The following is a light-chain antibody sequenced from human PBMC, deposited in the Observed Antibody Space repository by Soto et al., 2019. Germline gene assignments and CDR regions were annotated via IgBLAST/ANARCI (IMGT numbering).Light chain of an antibody. CDR2: DAS. Sequence: EIVMTQSPATLSVSPGERATFSCRASQSVRRSLAWYQQKPGRGPRLLIYDASTRATGIPARFSGSGSGTEFTLTISSLQSEDFAFYFCQQYYNWPPWTFGQGTKVEIK. V-gene: IGKV3-15*01. J-gene: IGKJ1*01. CDR1: QSVRRS. CDR3: QQYYNWPPWT.